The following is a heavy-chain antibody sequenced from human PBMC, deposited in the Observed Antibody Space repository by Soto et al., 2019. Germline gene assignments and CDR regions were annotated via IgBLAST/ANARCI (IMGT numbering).Heavy chain of an antibody. CDR3: ARDRLYCSGGSCYSHWLSDY. J-gene: IGHJ4*02. CDR1: GGTFSTYT. Sequence: QVQLVQSGAEVKKPGSSVKVSCKASGGTFSTYTISWVRQAPGQGLEWMGRIIPILGITNYAQNFQGRVTITADKSTSTAYMELSSLRSEDTAVYYCARDRLYCSGGSCYSHWLSDYWGQGTLVTVSS. V-gene: IGHV1-69*08. D-gene: IGHD2-15*01. CDR2: IIPILGIT.